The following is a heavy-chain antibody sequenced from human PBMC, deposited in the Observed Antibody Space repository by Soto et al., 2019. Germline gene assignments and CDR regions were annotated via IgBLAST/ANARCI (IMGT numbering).Heavy chain of an antibody. V-gene: IGHV3-11*06. CDR1: GFTFSDYS. CDR2: ISSSSSYT. CDR3: ARSGSHYSTPVGY. Sequence: AXXSLRLSFAASGFTFSDYSMRWIRQAPGKGLEWVSYISSSSSYTNYADSVKGRFTISRDNAENSLYLQMNSLTAEDTAVYYCARSGSHYSTPVGYWGQGTLVTVSS. D-gene: IGHD4-4*01. J-gene: IGHJ4*02.